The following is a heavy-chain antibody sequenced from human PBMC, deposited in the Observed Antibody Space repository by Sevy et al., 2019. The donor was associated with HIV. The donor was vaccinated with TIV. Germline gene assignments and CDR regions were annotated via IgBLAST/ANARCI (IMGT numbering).Heavy chain of an antibody. J-gene: IGHJ5*02. Sequence: GGSLRLSCAASGFTFSSYGMHWVRQAPGKGLDWVTVISYDGSNKYYADSVKGRFTISRDNSKNTLYLQMNRLRVEDTAVSFCSKGEQCLVRGWFDPWGQGTLVTVSS. CDR3: SKGEQCLVRGWFDP. D-gene: IGHD6-19*01. CDR1: GFTFSSYG. V-gene: IGHV3-30*18. CDR2: ISYDGSNK.